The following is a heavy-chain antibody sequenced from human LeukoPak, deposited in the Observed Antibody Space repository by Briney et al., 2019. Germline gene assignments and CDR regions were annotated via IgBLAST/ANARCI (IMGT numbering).Heavy chain of an antibody. CDR2: IYSGGST. CDR3: ARFNYYDSSGHFDY. D-gene: IGHD3-22*01. CDR1: GFTVSSNY. V-gene: IGHV3-66*01. J-gene: IGHJ4*02. Sequence: GGSLRLSCAASGFTVSSNYMNWVRQAPGKGLEWVSVIYSGGSTYYTDSVKGRFTVSRDNSKNTLYLQMNSLRVEDTAVYYCARFNYYDSSGHFDYWGQGTLVTVSS.